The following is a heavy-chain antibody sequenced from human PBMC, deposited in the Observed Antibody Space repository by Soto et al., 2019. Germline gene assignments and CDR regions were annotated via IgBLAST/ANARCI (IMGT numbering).Heavy chain of an antibody. CDR2: IYYSGST. CDR3: ARGGGDIVATGDFDY. Sequence: PSETLSLTCTVSGGSISSYYWSWIRQPPGKGLEWIGYIYYSGSTNYNPSLKSRVTISVDTSKNQFSLKLSSVTAADTAVYYCARGGGDIVATGDFDYWGQGTLVTVSS. V-gene: IGHV4-59*01. J-gene: IGHJ4*02. D-gene: IGHD5-12*01. CDR1: GGSISSYY.